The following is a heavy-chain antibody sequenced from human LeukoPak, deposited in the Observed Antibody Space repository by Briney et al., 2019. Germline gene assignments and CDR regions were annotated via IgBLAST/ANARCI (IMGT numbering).Heavy chain of an antibody. CDR2: ISSNNFTV. Sequence: GGSLRLSCAASGFTFSTYSMNWVRQAPGKGLEWVSYISSNNFTVYYADSVKGRLTISRDNAKNSLYLQMNSLRAEDTAVYYCARDLGQDYWGQGTLVTVSS. V-gene: IGHV3-48*01. CDR1: GFTFSTYS. J-gene: IGHJ4*02. CDR3: ARDLGQDY.